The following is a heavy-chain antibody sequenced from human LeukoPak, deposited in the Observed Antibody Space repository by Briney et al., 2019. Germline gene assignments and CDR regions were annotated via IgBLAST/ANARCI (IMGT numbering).Heavy chain of an antibody. CDR3: AKDQDFTYGDYYYGMDV. CDR1: GFTFDDYA. J-gene: IGHJ6*02. CDR2: ISWNSGSI. V-gene: IGHV3-9*01. Sequence: GGSLRLSCAASGFTFDDYAMHWVRQAPGKGLEWVSVISWNSGSIGYADSVKGRFTISRDNAKNSLYLQMNSLRAEDTALYYCAKDQDFTYGDYYYGMDVWGQGTTVTVSS. D-gene: IGHD4-17*01.